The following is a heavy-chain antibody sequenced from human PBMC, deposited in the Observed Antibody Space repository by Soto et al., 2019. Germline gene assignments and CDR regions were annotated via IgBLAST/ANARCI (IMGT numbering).Heavy chain of an antibody. D-gene: IGHD6-19*01. CDR3: ATVRSSGWEFDY. Sequence: ASVTVSCTVSGYTLTELSMHWVRQAPGKGLEWMGGFDPEDGETIYAQKFQGRVTMTEDTSTDTAYMELSSLRSEDTAVYYCATVRSSGWEFDYWGQGTLVTVSS. J-gene: IGHJ4*02. CDR1: GYTLTELS. CDR2: FDPEDGET. V-gene: IGHV1-24*01.